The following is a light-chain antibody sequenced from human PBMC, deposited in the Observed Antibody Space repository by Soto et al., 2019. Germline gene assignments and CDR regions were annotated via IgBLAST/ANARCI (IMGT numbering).Light chain of an antibody. CDR1: QSVSSSH. J-gene: IGKJ2*01. Sequence: EIVLTQSPGTLSLSPGERATLSCRASQSVSSSHLAWYQQKPGQAPRLLIYGASSRATGIPDRFSGSGSGTAFTLTSSRLEPEDFAVYYCQQYGSSHSRTFGQGTKLEIK. CDR3: QQYGSSHSRT. V-gene: IGKV3-20*01. CDR2: GAS.